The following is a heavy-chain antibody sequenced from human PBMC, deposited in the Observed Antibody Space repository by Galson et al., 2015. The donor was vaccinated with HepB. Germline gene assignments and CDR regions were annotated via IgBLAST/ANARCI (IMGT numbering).Heavy chain of an antibody. J-gene: IGHJ6*03. D-gene: IGHD3-3*01. CDR2: ISSSSSYI. Sequence: SLRLPCAASGFTFSSYSMNWVRQAPGKGLEWVSSISSSSSYIYYADSVKGRFTISRDNAKNSLYLQMDSLRAEDTAVYYCARDNAGDFWSGYYYYYYMDVWGKGTTVTVSS. CDR3: ARDNAGDFWSGYYYYYYMDV. CDR1: GFTFSSYS. V-gene: IGHV3-21*01.